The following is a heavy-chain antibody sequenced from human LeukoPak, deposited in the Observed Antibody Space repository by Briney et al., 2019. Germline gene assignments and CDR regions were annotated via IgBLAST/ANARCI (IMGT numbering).Heavy chain of an antibody. V-gene: IGHV3-66*01. CDR3: ARDGNNWGILMPDDAFDI. D-gene: IGHD7-27*01. CDR2: IYSGGST. Sequence: GGSLRLSCAASGFTFSSYSLNWVRQAPGKGLEWVSVIYSGGSTYYADSVKGRFTISRDNSKNTVDLQMNSLRAEDTAVYYCARDGNNWGILMPDDAFDIWGQRTMVTVSS. CDR1: GFTFSSYS. J-gene: IGHJ3*02.